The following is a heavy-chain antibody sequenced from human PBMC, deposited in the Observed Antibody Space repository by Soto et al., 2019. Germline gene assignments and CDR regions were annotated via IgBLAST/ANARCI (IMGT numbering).Heavy chain of an antibody. CDR3: ARDVKYCSGGSCPRGWLDP. Sequence: QVQLQQWGAGLLKPSETLSLTCVVYGGSFSDYYWSWIRQPPGKGLEWIGEINHRGTTNYKASLKRRVTISMDTSKNQFSLRLSSVTAADTAVYYCARDVKYCSGGSCPRGWLDPWGQGTLVAVSS. J-gene: IGHJ5*02. D-gene: IGHD2-15*01. V-gene: IGHV4-34*01. CDR1: GGSFSDYY. CDR2: INHRGTT.